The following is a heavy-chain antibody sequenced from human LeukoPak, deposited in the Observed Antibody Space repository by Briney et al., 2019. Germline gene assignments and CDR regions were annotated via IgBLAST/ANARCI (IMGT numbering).Heavy chain of an antibody. CDR1: GDSISSTDYY. CDR3: ARIASDSAVIPGYFDF. CDR2: IYFSGNT. Sequence: SETLSLTGTVSGDSISSTDYYWGWIRQPPGKGLEWIASIYFSGNTYDNPSLKSRVSLSVDTSKNQFSLRLSSVTAADTAIYYCARIASDSAVIPGYFDFWGQGTLVTVSA. V-gene: IGHV4-39*01. D-gene: IGHD4-11*01. J-gene: IGHJ4*02.